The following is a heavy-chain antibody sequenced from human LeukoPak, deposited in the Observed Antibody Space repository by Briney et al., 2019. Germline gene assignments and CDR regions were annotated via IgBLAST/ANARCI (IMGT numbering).Heavy chain of an antibody. CDR3: ARQEARGYLYEGLDY. D-gene: IGHD3-22*01. J-gene: IGHJ4*02. V-gene: IGHV3-23*01. Sequence: PGGSLRLSCAASGFTVSSNYMSWVRQAPGKGLEWVSAISGSGGSTYYADSVKGRFTISRDNSKNTLYLQMNSLRAEDTAVYSCARQEARGYLYEGLDYWGQGTLVTVSS. CDR1: GFTVSSNY. CDR2: ISGSGGST.